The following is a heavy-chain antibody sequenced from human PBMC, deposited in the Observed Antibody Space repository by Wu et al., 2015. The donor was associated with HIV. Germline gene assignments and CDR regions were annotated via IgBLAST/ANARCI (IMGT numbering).Heavy chain of an antibody. D-gene: IGHD2-21*02. CDR1: GYTFTSYD. Sequence: QVQLVQSGAEVKKPGASVKVSCKASGYTFTSYDINWVRQATGQGLEWMGWMNPNSGNTGYAQKFQGRVTMTRNTSISTAYMELSSLRSEDTAVYYCARGMRLATDCGGDCYSGDHYYYGMDVWGQGTTVTVSS. CDR3: ARGMRLATDCGGDCYSGDHYYYGMDV. V-gene: IGHV1-8*01. CDR2: MNPNSGNT. J-gene: IGHJ6*02.